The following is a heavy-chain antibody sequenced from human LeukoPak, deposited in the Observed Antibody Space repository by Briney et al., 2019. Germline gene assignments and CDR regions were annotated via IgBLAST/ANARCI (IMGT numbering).Heavy chain of an antibody. V-gene: IGHV3-30*18. J-gene: IGHJ4*02. Sequence: PGGSLRLSCAASGFTFSSSGMHWVRQAPGKGLEWVAVISYDGSNKYYADSVKGRFRFTISRDNSKNTLYLQMNSLRAEDTAVYYCAKDLPAPDDQYYFDNWGQGTLVTVSS. CDR1: GFTFSSSG. CDR3: AKDLPAPDDQYYFDN. D-gene: IGHD1-14*01. CDR2: ISYDGSNK.